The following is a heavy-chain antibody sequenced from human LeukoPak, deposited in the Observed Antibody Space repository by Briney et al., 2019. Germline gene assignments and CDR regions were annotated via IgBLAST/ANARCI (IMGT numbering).Heavy chain of an antibody. CDR2: IIPIFGTA. CDR1: GGTFSSYA. CDR3: AGAPYDFWSGYSYNFDY. Sequence: SVKVSCKASGGTFSSYAISWVRQARGQGLEWMGVIIPIFGTANYAQKFQGRVTITADKSTSTAYMELSSLRSEDTAVYYCAGAPYDFWSGYSYNFDYWGQGTLVTVSS. D-gene: IGHD3-3*01. J-gene: IGHJ4*02. V-gene: IGHV1-69*06.